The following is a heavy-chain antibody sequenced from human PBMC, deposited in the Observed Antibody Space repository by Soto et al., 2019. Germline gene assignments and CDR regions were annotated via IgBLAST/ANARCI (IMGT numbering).Heavy chain of an antibody. CDR3: AKESVGATQDAFDI. V-gene: IGHV3-74*01. J-gene: IGHJ3*02. Sequence: PGGSLRLSCVASEFTFSSYWMHWVRQVPGKGLVWVSRLNEDGSFTTYADSVKGRFTISRDNAKKTLYLQMNSLRAEDTAVYYCAKESVGATQDAFDIWGQGTMVTVSS. CDR1: EFTFSSYW. D-gene: IGHD1-26*01. CDR2: LNEDGSFT.